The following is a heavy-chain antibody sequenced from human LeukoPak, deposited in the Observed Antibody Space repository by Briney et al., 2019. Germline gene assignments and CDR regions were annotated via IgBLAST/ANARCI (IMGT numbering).Heavy chain of an antibody. V-gene: IGHV1-2*02. CDR3: ARGPYYYDSSGSPSGD. Sequence: ASVKVSCKASGYTFTGYYMHWVRQAPGQGLEWMGWINPNSGGTNYAQKFQGRVTMTRDTSISTAYMELSRLRSDDTAVYYCARGPYYYDSSGSPSGDWGQGTLVTVSP. J-gene: IGHJ4*02. D-gene: IGHD3-22*01. CDR2: INPNSGGT. CDR1: GYTFTGYY.